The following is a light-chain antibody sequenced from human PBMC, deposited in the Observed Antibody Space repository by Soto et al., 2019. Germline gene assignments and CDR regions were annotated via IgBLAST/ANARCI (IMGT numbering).Light chain of an antibody. CDR1: SGHSSYA. CDR2: LNSDGSH. Sequence: QLVLTQSPSASASLGASVKLTCTLSSGHSSYAIAWHQQQPEKGPRYLMKLNSDGSHSQGDGIPDRFSGSSSGAERYLPISSLQSEDEADYYCQTWGTGIPRLVFGGGTKLTVL. J-gene: IGLJ3*02. CDR3: QTWGTGIPRLV. V-gene: IGLV4-69*01.